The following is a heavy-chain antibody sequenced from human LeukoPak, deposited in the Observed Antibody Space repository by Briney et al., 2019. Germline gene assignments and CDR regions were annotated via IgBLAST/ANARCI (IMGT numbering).Heavy chain of an antibody. J-gene: IGHJ4*02. D-gene: IGHD6-19*01. CDR1: GDSISSNY. CDR2: IYYSGST. Sequence: SETLSLTCTVSGDSISSNYWSWLRQPPGKGLEWLGYIYYSGSTNYNPSLKSRVTISVDTSKNQFSLKLSSVTAADTAVYYCARRDSGWFYFDYWGQGTLVTVSS. V-gene: IGHV4-59*08. CDR3: ARRDSGWFYFDY.